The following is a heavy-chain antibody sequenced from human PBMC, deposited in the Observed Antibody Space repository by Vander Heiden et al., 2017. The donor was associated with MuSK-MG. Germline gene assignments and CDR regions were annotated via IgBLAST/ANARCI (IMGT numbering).Heavy chain of an antibody. V-gene: IGHV4-34*01. CDR2: INHSGST. J-gene: IGHJ6*02. CDR1: GGSFSGYY. CDR3: ASPGNYYYYYGMDV. Sequence: QVQLQQWGAGLLTPSETLSLTCAVYGGSFSGYYWSWIRQPPGKGLEWIGEINHSGSTNYNPSLKSRVTISVDTSKNQFSLKLSSVTAADTAVYYCASPGNYYYYYGMDVWGQGTTVTVSS.